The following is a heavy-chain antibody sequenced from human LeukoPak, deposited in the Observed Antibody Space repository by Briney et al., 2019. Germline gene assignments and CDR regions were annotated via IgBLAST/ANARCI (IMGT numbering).Heavy chain of an antibody. Sequence: SGGSLRLSCAASGFILNDYGMHWVRQAPGKGLEWVADIWFDKNQHFADSVKGRFAISGDNSKNTVYLQINSLRAEDTAVYYCARDRHCVNGVCHSPPGMDVWGQGTTVTVSS. CDR3: ARDRHCVNGVCHSPPGMDV. V-gene: IGHV3-33*01. CDR2: IWFDKNQ. CDR1: GFILNDYG. J-gene: IGHJ6*02. D-gene: IGHD2-8*01.